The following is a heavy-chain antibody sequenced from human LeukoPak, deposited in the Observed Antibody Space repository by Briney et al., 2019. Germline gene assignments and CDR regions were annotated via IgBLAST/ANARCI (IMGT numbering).Heavy chain of an antibody. Sequence: SQTLSLTCAISGDSVSSNSASWNWIRQSPSRCLEWLGRTYYMSKWYNDYAVSVKSRITINPATSKNKFSLKLNSVTPEDTAVYYCARERSIVVVPAARSYYFAYWGQGTLVTVSS. CDR3: ARERSIVVVPAARSYYFAY. V-gene: IGHV6-1*01. CDR2: TYYMSKWYN. J-gene: IGHJ4*02. CDR1: GDSVSSNSAS. D-gene: IGHD2-2*01.